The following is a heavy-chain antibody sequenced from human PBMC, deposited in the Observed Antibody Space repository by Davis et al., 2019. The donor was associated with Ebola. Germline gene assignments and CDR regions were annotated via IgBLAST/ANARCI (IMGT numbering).Heavy chain of an antibody. CDR3: AKSGLSFGVVKYHYGMDV. V-gene: IGHV3-23*01. CDR2: ISGSGGNT. Sequence: PGGPLRLSCTDSVITFSSYAMTWVPQAPGKGLEWVSAISGSGGNTYYADSVKGRFTISRDNSKKTLYLQMNSLRAEDTAVYYCAKSGLSFGVVKYHYGMDVWGKGTTVTVSS. J-gene: IGHJ6*04. CDR1: VITFSSYA. D-gene: IGHD3-3*01.